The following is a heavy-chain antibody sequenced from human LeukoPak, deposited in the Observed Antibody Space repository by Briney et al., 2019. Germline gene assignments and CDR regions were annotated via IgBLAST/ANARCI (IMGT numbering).Heavy chain of an antibody. Sequence: GGSLRLSCGASGFTFSDYYMSWIRQAPGKGLEWVSYISSSGSTIYYADSVKGRFTISRDNAKNSLYLQMDSLRAEDTAVYYCARERYSSGWSYYYYGMDVWGQGTTVTVSS. CDR3: ARERYSSGWSYYYYGMDV. D-gene: IGHD6-19*01. V-gene: IGHV3-11*01. CDR1: GFTFSDYY. J-gene: IGHJ6*02. CDR2: ISSSGSTI.